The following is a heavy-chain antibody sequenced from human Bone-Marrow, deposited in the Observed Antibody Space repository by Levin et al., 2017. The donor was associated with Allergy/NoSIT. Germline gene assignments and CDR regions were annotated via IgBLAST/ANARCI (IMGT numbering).Heavy chain of an antibody. CDR1: GGTFSSYA. CDR2: IIPIFGTA. CDR3: ASSGLAAAGGYYFDY. J-gene: IGHJ4*02. D-gene: IGHD6-13*01. Sequence: SVKVSCKASGGTFSSYAISWVRQAPGQGLEWMGGIIPIFGTANYAQKFQGRVTITADESTSTAYMELSSLRSEDTAVYYCASSGLAAAGGYYFDYWGQGTLVTVSS. V-gene: IGHV1-69*13.